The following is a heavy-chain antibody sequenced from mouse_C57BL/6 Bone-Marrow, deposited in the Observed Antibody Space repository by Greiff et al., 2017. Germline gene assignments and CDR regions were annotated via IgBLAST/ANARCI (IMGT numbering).Heavy chain of an antibody. CDR1: GFTFSSYA. V-gene: IGHV5-9-1*02. Sequence: EVQGVESGAGLVKPGGSLKLSCAASGFTFSSYAMSWVRQTPEKRLEWVAYISSCGDYTYYADTAKGRFTISRDNARNTLYLQMSSLKSEDTAMYYCTRGDLVVDYWGQGTTLTVSS. CDR2: ISSCGDYT. J-gene: IGHJ2*01. D-gene: IGHD2-13*01. CDR3: TRGDLVVDY.